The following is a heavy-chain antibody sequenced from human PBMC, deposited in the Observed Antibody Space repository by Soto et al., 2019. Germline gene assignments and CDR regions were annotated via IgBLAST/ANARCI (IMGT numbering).Heavy chain of an antibody. J-gene: IGHJ5*02. Sequence: SETLSLTCTVSGGSISSSSYYWRWIRQPPGKGLEWIGSIYYSGSTYYNPSLKSRVTISVDTSKNQFSLKLSSVTAADTAVYYCARHIAADPQTRPSWFDPWGQGTLVTVSS. CDR2: IYYSGST. CDR1: GGSISSSSYY. D-gene: IGHD6-13*01. CDR3: ARHIAADPQTRPSWFDP. V-gene: IGHV4-39*01.